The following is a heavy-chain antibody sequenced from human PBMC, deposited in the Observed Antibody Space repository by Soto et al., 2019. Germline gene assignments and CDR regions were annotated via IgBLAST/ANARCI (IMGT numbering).Heavy chain of an antibody. J-gene: IGHJ4*02. Sequence: ASVKVSCKASGYTFTSYAMHWVRQAPGQRLEWMGWINAGNGNTKYSQKFQGRVTITRDTSASTAYMELSSLRSEDTAVYYCARDMSDSSGYYFHQLRYWGQGTLVTVSX. D-gene: IGHD3-22*01. V-gene: IGHV1-3*01. CDR3: ARDMSDSSGYYFHQLRY. CDR2: INAGNGNT. CDR1: GYTFTSYA.